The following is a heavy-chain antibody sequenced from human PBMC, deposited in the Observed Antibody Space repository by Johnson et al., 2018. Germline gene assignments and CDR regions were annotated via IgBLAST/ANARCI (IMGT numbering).Heavy chain of an antibody. CDR3: AKARGTGYSQPHENVNH. CDR1: GFTFSSYA. J-gene: IGHJ1*01. D-gene: IGHD3-22*01. V-gene: IGHV3-30-3*01. Sequence: QVQLVQSGGGVVQPGRSLRLSCAASGFTFSSYAMHWVRQAPGKGLEWVAVISYDGSNKYYADSVKVRFTISRDNSKNTLYLQMNSLRAEDTAVYYCAKARGTGYSQPHENVNHWGQGTLVTVSS. CDR2: ISYDGSNK.